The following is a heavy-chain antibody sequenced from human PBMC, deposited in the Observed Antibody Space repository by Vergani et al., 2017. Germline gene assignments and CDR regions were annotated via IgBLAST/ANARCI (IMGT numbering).Heavy chain of an antibody. Sequence: QVQLQESGPGLVKPSQTLSLTCTVSGGSISSGGYYWSWIRQSPGKGLEWIGEINHSGSSNYNPSLKSRVTISVDRSKNQFSLKLRSVTVADTAVYYCARGHVGSYQYYYYYGMDVWGQGTTVTVSS. CDR3: ARGHVGSYQYYYYYGMDV. CDR1: GGSISSGGYY. D-gene: IGHD1-26*01. V-gene: IGHV4-30-2*06. CDR2: INHSGSS. J-gene: IGHJ6*02.